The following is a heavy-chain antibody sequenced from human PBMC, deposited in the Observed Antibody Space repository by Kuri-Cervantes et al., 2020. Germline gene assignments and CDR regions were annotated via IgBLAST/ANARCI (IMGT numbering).Heavy chain of an antibody. V-gene: IGHV3-33*01. CDR1: GFTFSSYG. D-gene: IGHD1-26*01. J-gene: IGHJ4*02. Sequence: LSLTCAASGFTFSSYGMHWVRQAPGKGLEWVAVIWYDGSNKYYADSVKGRFTISRDNSKNTLYLQMNSLRAEDTAVYYCARDNDYSDHLGHHDYWGQGTLVTVSS. CDR3: ARDNDYSDHLGHHDY. CDR2: IWYDGSNK.